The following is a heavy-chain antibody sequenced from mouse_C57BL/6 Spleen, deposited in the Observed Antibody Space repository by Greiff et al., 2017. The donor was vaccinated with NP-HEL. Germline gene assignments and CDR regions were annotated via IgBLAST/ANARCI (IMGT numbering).Heavy chain of an antibody. CDR3: ARDYVGNSYDY. CDR2: IHPNSGST. Sequence: QVQLQQSGAELVKPGASVKLSCKASGYTFTSYWIHWVKQRPGKGLEWIGMIHPNSGSTNYNEKFKRKAILTVDKSSSTAYMQLSSLTSDDSAIDYWARDYVGNSYDYWGQGTTLTVSS. D-gene: IGHD1-1*01. V-gene: IGHV1-64*01. J-gene: IGHJ2*01. CDR1: GYTFTSYW.